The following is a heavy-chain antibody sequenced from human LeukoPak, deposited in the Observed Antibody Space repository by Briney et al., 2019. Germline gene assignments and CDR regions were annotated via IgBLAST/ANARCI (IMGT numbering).Heavy chain of an antibody. V-gene: IGHV3-23*01. CDR2: ISGSGGST. D-gene: IGHD1-26*01. CDR1: GFTFSSYG. CDR3: AKRGAEVGATVAPGDY. Sequence: GGSLRLSCSASGFTFSSYGMSWVRQAPGKGLEWVSVISGSGGSTYYADSVKGRFTISSDNSKNTLYLQMNSLRAEDTAVYYCAKRGAEVGATVAPGDYWGQGTLVTVSS. J-gene: IGHJ4*02.